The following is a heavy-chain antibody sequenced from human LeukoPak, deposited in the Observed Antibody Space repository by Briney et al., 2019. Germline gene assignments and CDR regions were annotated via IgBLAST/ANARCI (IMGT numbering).Heavy chain of an antibody. CDR1: GFTFSSYW. Sequence: PGGFLRLSCAASGFTFSSYWMHWVRQAPGKGLVWVSRINTDGSTTSYADSVKGRFTISRDNAKNTLYLHMDSLRAEDTAVYFCTRGGVDYWGQGTLVTVSS. V-gene: IGHV3-74*01. CDR2: INTDGSTT. D-gene: IGHD3-10*01. J-gene: IGHJ4*02. CDR3: TRGGVDY.